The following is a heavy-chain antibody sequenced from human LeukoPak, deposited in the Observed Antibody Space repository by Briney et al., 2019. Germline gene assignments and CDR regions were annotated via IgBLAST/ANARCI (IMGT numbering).Heavy chain of an antibody. CDR1: GFTFSSYA. Sequence: GGSLRLSCAASGFTFSSYAMSWVRQAPGKGLEWVSAINGTGGGTYYTDSVKGRFTISRDNSKNTLYLQMNSLRAEDTAVFYCAKAHLGDYFFYFDYWGQGTLVTVSS. D-gene: IGHD4-17*01. CDR3: AKAHLGDYFFYFDY. CDR2: INGTGGGT. J-gene: IGHJ4*02. V-gene: IGHV3-23*01.